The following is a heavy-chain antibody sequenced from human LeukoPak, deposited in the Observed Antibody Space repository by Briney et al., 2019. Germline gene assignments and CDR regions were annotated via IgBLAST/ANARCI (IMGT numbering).Heavy chain of an antibody. V-gene: IGHV3-74*01. Sequence: GESLRLSCAASGFSLSSYWMHWVRQAPGKGLVWVSRIDNDGSRTSYADSVKGRFTISRDNAKNTLYLQMNSLRAEDTAVYYCARDVAYSSSFDPWGQGTLVTVSS. J-gene: IGHJ5*02. CDR3: ARDVAYSSSFDP. CDR2: IDNDGSRT. D-gene: IGHD5-18*01. CDR1: GFSLSSYW.